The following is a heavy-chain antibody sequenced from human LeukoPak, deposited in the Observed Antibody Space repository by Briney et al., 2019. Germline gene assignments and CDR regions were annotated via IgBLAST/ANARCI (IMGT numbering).Heavy chain of an antibody. V-gene: IGHV3-30*18. CDR3: VKEGVEYSYSYGDY. CDR2: ISYDGGDK. CDR1: GFSFNNYA. Sequence: PGGSLRLSCAASGFSFNNYAMYRVRQAPGKGLEWVALISYDGGDKYYAESMKGRITISRDNAENTLYLQMNNLRPDDTAFYFCVKEGVEYSYSYGDYWGQGTLVTVSS. D-gene: IGHD3-16*01. J-gene: IGHJ4*02.